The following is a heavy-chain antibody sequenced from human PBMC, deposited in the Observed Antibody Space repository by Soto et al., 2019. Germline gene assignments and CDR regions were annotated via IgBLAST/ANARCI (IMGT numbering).Heavy chain of an antibody. CDR2: ISSSSSYI. V-gene: IGHV3-21*06. J-gene: IGHJ4*02. CDR1: GFTFSSST. D-gene: IGHD3-10*01. Sequence: GGSLRLSCTGSGFTFSSSTMTWVRQGPGKGLEWVSSISSSSSYIYFADSLKGRFTITRDNAKNSLYLQMNSLRAEDTAVYYCARDIGEMSAVWGQGTQVTVSS. CDR3: ARDIGEMSAV.